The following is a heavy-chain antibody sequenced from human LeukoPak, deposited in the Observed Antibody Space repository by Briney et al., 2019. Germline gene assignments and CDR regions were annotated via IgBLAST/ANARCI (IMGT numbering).Heavy chain of an antibody. V-gene: IGHV3-23*01. J-gene: IGHJ6*03. Sequence: AGGTLRLSCAASGVTFNSHGMSWVRQSPGKGLEWVATISGSGYNTYYADSVRGRFTISRDNSKNTVYLQMNTLRAADTAVYYCAKGAEEGVVITSVYYYYMDVWGKGTTVTISS. D-gene: IGHD3-22*01. CDR2: ISGSGYNT. CDR1: GVTFNSHG. CDR3: AKGAEEGVVITSVYYYYMDV.